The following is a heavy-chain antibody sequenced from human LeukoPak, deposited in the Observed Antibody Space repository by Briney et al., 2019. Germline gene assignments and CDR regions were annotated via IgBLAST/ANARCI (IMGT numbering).Heavy chain of an antibody. CDR1: GYTFSDYG. Sequence: GGSLRLSCTASGYTFSDYGMHWVRQAPGKGLEWLSVISYSGVVKFYADSVKGRFTISRDNAQNSLYLQMNSLGAEDTAVYYCARDSRPRSDYILDAFDAWGQGTKVIVSS. CDR2: ISYSGVVK. D-gene: IGHD3-10*01. V-gene: IGHV3-33*08. CDR3: ARDSRPRSDYILDAFDA. J-gene: IGHJ3*01.